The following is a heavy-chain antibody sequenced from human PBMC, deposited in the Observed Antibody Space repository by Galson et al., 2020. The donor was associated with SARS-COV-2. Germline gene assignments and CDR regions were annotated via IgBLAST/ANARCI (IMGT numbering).Heavy chain of an antibody. CDR1: GYTFTSHY. CDR3: ASQYYYGMDV. CDR2: INPSGGST. J-gene: IGHJ6*02. V-gene: IGHV1-46*01. Sequence: ASVKVSCKASGYTFTSHYMHWVRQAPGQGLEWMGIINPSGGSTSYAQQFQGRVTMTRDTSTSTVYMELSSLRAEDTAVYYCASQYYYGMDVWGQGTTVTVSS.